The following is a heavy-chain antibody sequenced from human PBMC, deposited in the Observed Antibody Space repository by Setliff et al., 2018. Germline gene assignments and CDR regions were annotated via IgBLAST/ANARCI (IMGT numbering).Heavy chain of an antibody. V-gene: IGHV3-15*07. CDR3: MSTPSGTYSTYYYYYNMDV. Sequence: AGGSLRLSCAASGLTFSNAWMNWVRQAPGKGLEWVGRIKSKTDGGTTDYAAPVKGRFIISRDDSKRTLYLQMNSLKNEDTALYYCMSTPSGTYSTYYYYYNMDVWGKGTQVTVSS. J-gene: IGHJ6*03. CDR2: IKSKTDGGTT. D-gene: IGHD3-10*01. CDR1: GLTFSNAW.